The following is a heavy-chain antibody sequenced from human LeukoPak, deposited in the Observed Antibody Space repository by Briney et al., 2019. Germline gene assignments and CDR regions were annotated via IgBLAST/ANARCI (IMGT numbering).Heavy chain of an antibody. D-gene: IGHD2-2*01. CDR2: ISGSDGST. Sequence: GGSLRLSCAASGFSFSSYAMSWVRQAPDKGLEWVSAISGSDGSTYYADSVKGRFTISRDDSQNTLYLQMNSLSAEDTAVYYCAKVETSGGANCYALDYWGQGTLVTVSS. V-gene: IGHV3-23*01. J-gene: IGHJ4*02. CDR3: AKVETSGGANCYALDY. CDR1: GFSFSSYA.